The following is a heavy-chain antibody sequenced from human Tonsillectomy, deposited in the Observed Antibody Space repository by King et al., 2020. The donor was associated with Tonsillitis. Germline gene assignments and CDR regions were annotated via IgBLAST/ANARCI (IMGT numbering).Heavy chain of an antibody. CDR3: ASPYPVLKY. Sequence: QVQLQESGPGLVKPSETLSLTCTVSGGSISSYYWSWIRQPPGKGLEWIGDIYLSGSTNYNPSLKSRVTISVDTSKNQFSLKLSSVTAADTAVYFCASPYPVLKYWGQGTLVTVSS. V-gene: IGHV4-59*01. D-gene: IGHD3-9*01. J-gene: IGHJ4*02. CDR2: IYLSGST. CDR1: GGSISSYY.